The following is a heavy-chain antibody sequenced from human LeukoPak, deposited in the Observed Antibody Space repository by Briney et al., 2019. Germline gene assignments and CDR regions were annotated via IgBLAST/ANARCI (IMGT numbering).Heavy chain of an antibody. CDR1: GGSISSYY. Sequence: PSETLSLTCTVSGGSISSYYWSWIRQPPGKGLEWIGYIHPSGTTSYNPSLKSRVTMSVDTFKRQFSLKLASVTSADTAVYYCVRGEKPDYDRSGYDLFVYWGQGMLVTVSS. CDR2: IHPSGTT. D-gene: IGHD3-22*01. CDR3: VRGEKPDYDRSGYDLFVY. V-gene: IGHV4-59*01. J-gene: IGHJ4*02.